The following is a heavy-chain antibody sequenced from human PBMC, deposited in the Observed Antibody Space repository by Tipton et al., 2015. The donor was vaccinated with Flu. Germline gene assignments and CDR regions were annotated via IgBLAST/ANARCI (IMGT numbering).Heavy chain of an antibody. Sequence: LRLSCTVSGGSVSSGSCYWSWIRQPPGKGLEWIGYIYYSGSTNYNPSLKSRVTISVDTSKNQFSLKLSSVTAADTAVYYCARGDFWSGYYVDYWGQGTLVTVSS. D-gene: IGHD3-3*01. J-gene: IGHJ4*02. V-gene: IGHV4-61*01. CDR1: GGSVSSGSCY. CDR3: ARGDFWSGYYVDY. CDR2: IYYSGST.